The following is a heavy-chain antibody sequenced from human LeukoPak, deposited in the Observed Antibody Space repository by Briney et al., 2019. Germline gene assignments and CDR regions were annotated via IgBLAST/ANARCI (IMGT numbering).Heavy chain of an antibody. Sequence: SETLSLTCAVYGGSFSGYYWSWIRQPPGKGLEWIGEINHSGSTNYNLSLKSRVTISVDTYKNQFSLKLSSVTAADTAVYYCARAYYDSSGYPDSLDYWGQGTLVTVSS. J-gene: IGHJ4*02. CDR1: GGSFSGYY. D-gene: IGHD3-22*01. CDR3: ARAYYDSSGYPDSLDY. CDR2: INHSGST. V-gene: IGHV4-34*01.